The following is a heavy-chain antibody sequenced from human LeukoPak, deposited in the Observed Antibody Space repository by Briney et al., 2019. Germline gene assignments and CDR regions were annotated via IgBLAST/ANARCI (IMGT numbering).Heavy chain of an antibody. Sequence: PGGSLRLSCAASGFSLSGYWMTRVRQAPGKGLEWVANINRDGSQKNHVDSVQGRFTISRDNAKNSLYLQMNSLRAEDTAVYYCARDKDYFDYWGQGTLVTVSS. CDR2: INRDGSQK. J-gene: IGHJ4*02. V-gene: IGHV3-7*01. CDR3: ARDKDYFDY. CDR1: GFSLSGYW.